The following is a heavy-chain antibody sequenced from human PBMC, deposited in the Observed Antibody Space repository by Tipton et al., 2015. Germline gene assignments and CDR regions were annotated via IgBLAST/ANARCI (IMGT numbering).Heavy chain of an antibody. CDR2: ISSSSSTI. J-gene: IGHJ5*02. Sequence: GSLRLSCAASGFTFSSYWMHWVRQAPGKGLEWVSYISSSSSTIYYADSVKGRFTVSRDNAKESLYLQMNSLRDEDTAVYYCAREGTGTIGFGWFDPWGQGTLVTVSS. CDR3: AREGTGTIGFGWFDP. CDR1: GFTFSSYW. V-gene: IGHV3-48*02. D-gene: IGHD1-7*01.